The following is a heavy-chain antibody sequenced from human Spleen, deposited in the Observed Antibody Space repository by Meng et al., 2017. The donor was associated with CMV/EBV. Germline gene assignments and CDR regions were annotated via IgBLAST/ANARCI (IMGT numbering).Heavy chain of an antibody. CDR2: ISVGGFTT. V-gene: IGHV3-48*03. Sequence: GESLKISCAVSGFTFSSYELNWVRQAPGKGLEWVAYISVGGFTTHYADSVKGRFTISRDNAKNSLYLQMNSLRAEDTAVYYCARGYDSSGWSGSGYWGQGTLVTVSS. CDR3: ARGYDSSGWSGSGY. CDR1: GFTFSSYE. D-gene: IGHD6-19*01. J-gene: IGHJ4*02.